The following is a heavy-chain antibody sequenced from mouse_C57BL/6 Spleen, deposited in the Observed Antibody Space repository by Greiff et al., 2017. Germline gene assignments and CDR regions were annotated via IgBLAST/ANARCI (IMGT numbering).Heavy chain of an antibody. D-gene: IGHD2-12*01. V-gene: IGHV1-69*01. J-gene: IGHJ4*01. Sequence: QVQLQQPGAELVMPGASVKLSCKASGYTFTSYWMHWVKQRPGQGLEWIGEIDPSDSYTNYKQKFKGKSILTVDKSSSTAYMQLSSLTSEDSAVYYCARFDYKGRYYAMDYWGQGTSVTVSS. CDR2: IDPSDSYT. CDR3: ARFDYKGRYYAMDY. CDR1: GYTFTSYW.